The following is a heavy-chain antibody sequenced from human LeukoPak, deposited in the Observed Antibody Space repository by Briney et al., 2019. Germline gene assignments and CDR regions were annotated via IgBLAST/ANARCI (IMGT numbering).Heavy chain of an antibody. D-gene: IGHD3-10*01. Sequence: PSETLSLTCTVSGGSISSSSYYWGWIRQPPGKGLEGIGRIYYSGSPYYNPSLKSRVTISVDTSKNQFSLKLSSVTAADTAVYYCARGSYYYGSGSPNWFDPWGQGTLVTVSS. V-gene: IGHV4-39*01. CDR1: GGSISSSSYY. J-gene: IGHJ5*02. CDR3: ARGSYYYGSGSPNWFDP. CDR2: IYYSGSP.